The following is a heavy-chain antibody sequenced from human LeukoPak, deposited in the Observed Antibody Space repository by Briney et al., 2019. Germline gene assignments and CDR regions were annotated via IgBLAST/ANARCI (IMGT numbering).Heavy chain of an antibody. V-gene: IGHV5-51*01. D-gene: IGHD3-16*02. J-gene: IGHJ4*02. CDR2: INIGDSDT. Sequence: EESLKISCKDSGYRYTNHWIGWVRQMPGKGLEWMGIINIGDSDTTYSPTFQGQVTISADKSIGTAYLQWSSLKASDTAMYYCASTSSWYRSFDYWGQGTLVTVSS. CDR1: GYRYTNHW. CDR3: ASTSSWYRSFDY.